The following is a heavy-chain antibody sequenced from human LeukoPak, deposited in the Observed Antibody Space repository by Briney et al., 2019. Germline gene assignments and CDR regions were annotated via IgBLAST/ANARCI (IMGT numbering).Heavy chain of an antibody. J-gene: IGHJ5*02. CDR2: ISGSGGST. Sequence: QAGGSLRLSCAASGFTFSSYAMSWVRQAPGKGLEWVSAISGSGGSTYYADSVKGRFTISRDNSKNTPYLQMNSLRAEDTAVYYCAKDLVGATLGEFDPWGQGTLVTVSS. D-gene: IGHD1-26*01. V-gene: IGHV3-23*01. CDR3: AKDLVGATLGEFDP. CDR1: GFTFSSYA.